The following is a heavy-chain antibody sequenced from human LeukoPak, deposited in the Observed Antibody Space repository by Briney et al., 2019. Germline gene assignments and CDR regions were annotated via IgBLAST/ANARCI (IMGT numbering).Heavy chain of an antibody. Sequence: GGSLRLSCAASGFTFSSYWMNWVRQAPGKGLEWVANIKPDGSEKYYVDSVKGRFTISRDNAKNSLYLQMNSLRAEDTAVYYCARDSSDSSSNYDYWGQGTLVTVSS. CDR2: IKPDGSEK. V-gene: IGHV3-7*01. D-gene: IGHD6-6*01. J-gene: IGHJ4*02. CDR1: GFTFSSYW. CDR3: ARDSSDSSSNYDY.